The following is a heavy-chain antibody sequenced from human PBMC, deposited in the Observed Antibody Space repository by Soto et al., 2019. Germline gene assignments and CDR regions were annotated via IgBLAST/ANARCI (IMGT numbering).Heavy chain of an antibody. CDR2: IYHSGST. CDR3: ARGRTYYYGSGDADV. D-gene: IGHD3-10*01. V-gene: IGHV4-4*02. Sequence: QVQLQESGPGLVKPSGTLSLTCAVSGGSISSSNWWSWVRQPPGKGLEWIGEIYHSGSTNYNPSLKSGVTIAVDKAKNQFSLKLSSVTAADTAVDYCARGRTYYYGSGDADVWGQGTTVTVSS. J-gene: IGHJ6*02. CDR1: GGSISSSNW.